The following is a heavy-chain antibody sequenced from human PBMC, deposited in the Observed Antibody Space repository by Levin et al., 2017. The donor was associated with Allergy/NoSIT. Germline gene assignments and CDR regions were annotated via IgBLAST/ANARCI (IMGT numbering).Heavy chain of an antibody. V-gene: IGHV3-30*18. J-gene: IGHJ4*02. Sequence: GGSLRLSCAASGFTFSSYGMHWVRQAPGKGLEWVAVISYDGRNKYYAESVKGRFTISRDNSKNTLYLQMNSLRAEDTAVYYCAKGDRGNYYGSGSYSPILFDYWGQGTLVTVSS. CDR2: ISYDGRNK. CDR1: GFTFSSYG. D-gene: IGHD3-10*01. CDR3: AKGDRGNYYGSGSYSPILFDY.